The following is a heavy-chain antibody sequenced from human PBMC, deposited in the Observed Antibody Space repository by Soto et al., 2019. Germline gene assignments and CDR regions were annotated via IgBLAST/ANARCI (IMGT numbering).Heavy chain of an antibody. D-gene: IGHD3-16*02. CDR2: ISGSGGST. V-gene: IGHV3-23*01. J-gene: IGHJ5*02. Sequence: GGSLRLSCAASGFTFSSYAMSWVRQAPGKGLEWVSAISGSGGSTYYADSVKGRFTISRDNSKNTLYLQMNSLRAEDTAVYYCAKSYDYVWGSYRFHWFDPWGQGTLVTVS. CDR1: GFTFSSYA. CDR3: AKSYDYVWGSYRFHWFDP.